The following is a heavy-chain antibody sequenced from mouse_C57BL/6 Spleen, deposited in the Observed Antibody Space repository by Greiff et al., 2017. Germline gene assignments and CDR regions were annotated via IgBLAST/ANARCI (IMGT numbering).Heavy chain of an antibody. Sequence: EVMLVESGGGLVKPGGSLKLSCAASGFTFSDYGMHWVRQAPEKGLEWVAYISSGSSTIYYADTVKGRFTISRDNAKNTLFLQMTSLRSEDTAMYYCARGYYGSSRAYWGQGTLVTVSA. J-gene: IGHJ3*01. CDR3: ARGYYGSSRAY. CDR1: GFTFSDYG. V-gene: IGHV5-17*01. CDR2: ISSGSSTI. D-gene: IGHD1-1*01.